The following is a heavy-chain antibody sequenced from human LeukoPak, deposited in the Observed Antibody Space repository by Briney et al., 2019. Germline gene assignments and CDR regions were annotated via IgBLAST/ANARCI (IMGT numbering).Heavy chain of an antibody. D-gene: IGHD3-9*01. CDR2: ISNSSSYI. CDR3: ARDLYYEILTGYSPPFDY. V-gene: IGHV3-21*01. Sequence: GGSLRLSCAASGFTFSNYEMNWVRQAPGKKLEWVSSISNSSSYIYYADSVKGRFTISRDNAKNSVYLQMNSLRAEDKAVYYCARDLYYEILTGYSPPFDYWGQGTLVTVSS. J-gene: IGHJ4*02. CDR1: GFTFSNYE.